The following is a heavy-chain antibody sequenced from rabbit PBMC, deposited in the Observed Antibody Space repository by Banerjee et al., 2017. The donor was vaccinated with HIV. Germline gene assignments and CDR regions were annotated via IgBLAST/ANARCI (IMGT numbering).Heavy chain of an antibody. CDR3: ARDGGSSVYTQYYFNL. CDR2: INTISGDT. Sequence: QEQLEESGGDLVKPEGSLTLTCTASGFSFNNRYVMCWVRQAPGKGLEWIACINTISGDTVYATWAKGRFTISKASWTTVTLQMTSLTAADTASYFCARDGGSSVYTQYYFNLWGQGTLVTVS. CDR1: GFSFNNRYV. V-gene: IGHV1S45*01. D-gene: IGHD8-1*01. J-gene: IGHJ4*01.